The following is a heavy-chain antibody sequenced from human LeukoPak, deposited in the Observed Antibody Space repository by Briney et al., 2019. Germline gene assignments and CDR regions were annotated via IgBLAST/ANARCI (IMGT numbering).Heavy chain of an antibody. CDR2: IWYDGSNK. J-gene: IGHJ4*02. CDR1: GFTFSSYG. Sequence: GGSLRLSCAASGFTFSSYGMHWVRQAPGKGLEWVAVIWYDGSNKYYADSVKGRFTISRDNSKNTLYLQMNSLRAEDTAVYYCARDGRGRDGYNYQGGFDYWGQGTLVTVSS. V-gene: IGHV3-33*01. D-gene: IGHD5-24*01. CDR3: ARDGRGRDGYNYQGGFDY.